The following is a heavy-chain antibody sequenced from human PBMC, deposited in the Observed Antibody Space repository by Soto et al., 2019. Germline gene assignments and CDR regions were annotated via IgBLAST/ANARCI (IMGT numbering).Heavy chain of an antibody. CDR3: AREIAAAGTGDAFDI. CDR2: IWYDGSNK. V-gene: IGHV3-33*01. D-gene: IGHD6-13*01. CDR1: GFTFSSYG. Sequence: PGGSLRLSCAASGFTFSSYGMHWVRQAPGKGLEWVAVIWYDGSNKYYADSVKGRFTISRDNSKNTLYLQMNSLRAEDTAVYYCAREIAAAGTGDAFDIWGQGTMVTVS. J-gene: IGHJ3*02.